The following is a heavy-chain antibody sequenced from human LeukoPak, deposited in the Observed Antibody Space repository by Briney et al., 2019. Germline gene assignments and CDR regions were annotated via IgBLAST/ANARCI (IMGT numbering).Heavy chain of an antibody. Sequence: SVKVSCKASGGTFSSYAISWVRQAPGQGLEWMGRIIPILGIANYAQKFQGRVTITADKSTSTAYMELSSLRSEDTAVYYCARDRRIADPDDAFDIWGQGTMVTVSS. CDR3: ARDRRIADPDDAFDI. V-gene: IGHV1-69*04. CDR2: IIPILGIA. CDR1: GGTFSSYA. D-gene: IGHD6-13*01. J-gene: IGHJ3*02.